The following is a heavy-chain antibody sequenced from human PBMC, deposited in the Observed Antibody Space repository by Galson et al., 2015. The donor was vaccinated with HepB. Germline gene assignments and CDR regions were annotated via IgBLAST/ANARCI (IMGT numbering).Heavy chain of an antibody. CDR2: ISYDGNYN. CDR1: GFTVSTYG. D-gene: IGHD6-19*01. J-gene: IGHJ4*01. V-gene: IGHV3-30*03. CDR3: ARTQQWLFYFDY. Sequence: SLRLSCAASGFTVSTYGMHWVRQAPGKGLEWVAFISYDGNYNYYVDSVKGRFTISRDNSKNTLYLQMNSLRPDDTAVYYCARTQQWLFYFDYWDHGTLVTFSS.